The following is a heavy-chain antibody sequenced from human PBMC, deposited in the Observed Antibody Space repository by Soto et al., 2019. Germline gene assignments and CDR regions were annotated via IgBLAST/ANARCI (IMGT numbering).Heavy chain of an antibody. V-gene: IGHV1-18*01. CDR3: ARGLRYCSGGGCSYYGMDV. Sequence: ASVKVSCKASGYTFTSYDLSWVRQAPGQGLEWMGGITIYNGNTIYAQKLQGRVTMTTDTSTSTAYMELRSLRSDDTAVYYCARGLRYCSGGGCSYYGMDVRG. CDR1: GYTFTSYD. J-gene: IGHJ6*02. D-gene: IGHD2-15*01. CDR2: ITIYNGNT.